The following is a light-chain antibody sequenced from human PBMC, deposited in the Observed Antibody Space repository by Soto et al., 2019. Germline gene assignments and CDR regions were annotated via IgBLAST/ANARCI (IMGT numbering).Light chain of an antibody. V-gene: IGLV2-11*01. CDR1: SSDVGVYNY. J-gene: IGLJ1*01. CDR3: CSYAGSYTFV. Sequence: QSALTQPGSVSGSPGQSFTISCTGTSSDVGVYNYVSWYQQYPGKAPKIIIYDVSKRPSGVPDRFSGSKYDNTASLTISGLQAEDEADYYCCSYAGSYTFVFGIGTKVTVL. CDR2: DVS.